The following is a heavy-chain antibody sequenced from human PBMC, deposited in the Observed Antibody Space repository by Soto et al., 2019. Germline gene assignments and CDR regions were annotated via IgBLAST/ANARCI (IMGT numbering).Heavy chain of an antibody. CDR1: GYTFTSYG. CDR3: ARDAGNYVWGSYRYIGHIDY. V-gene: IGHV1-18*01. D-gene: IGHD3-16*02. J-gene: IGHJ4*02. CDR2: ISAYNGNT. Sequence: GASVKVSCKASGYTFTSYGISWVRQAPGQGLEWMGWISAYNGNTNYAQKLQGRVTMTTDTSTSTAYMELRSLRSDDTAVYYCARDAGNYVWGSYRYIGHIDYWGQGTLVTVAS.